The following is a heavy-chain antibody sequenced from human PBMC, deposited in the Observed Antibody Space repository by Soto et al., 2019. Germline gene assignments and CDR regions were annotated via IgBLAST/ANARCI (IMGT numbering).Heavy chain of an antibody. CDR3: ARDLSVDTMVRGATFYYYYGMDV. J-gene: IGHJ6*02. CDR2: IYYSGST. V-gene: IGHV4-31*03. Sequence: SETLSLTCTVSGGSISSGGYYWSWIRQHPGKGLEWIGYIYYSGSTYYNPSLKSRVTISVDTSKNQFSLKLSSVTAADTAVYYCARDLSVDTMVRGATFYYYYGMDVWGQGTTVTVS. CDR1: GGSISSGGYY. D-gene: IGHD3-10*01.